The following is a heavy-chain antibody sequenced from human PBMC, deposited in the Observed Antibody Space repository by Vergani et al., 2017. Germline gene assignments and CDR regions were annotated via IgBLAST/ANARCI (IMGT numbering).Heavy chain of an antibody. V-gene: IGHV4-34*01. CDR1: GGSFSGYY. CDR2: INHSGST. J-gene: IGHJ3*02. D-gene: IGHD3-16*01. Sequence: QVQLQQWGAGLLKPSETLSLTCAVYGGSFSGYYWSWIRQPPGKGLEWIGEINHSGSTNYNPSLKSRVTISVDTSKNKFSLKLSSVTAADTAVYYCAGGLLTPQSRGRAFDIWGQGTMVTVSS. CDR3: AGGLLTPQSRGRAFDI.